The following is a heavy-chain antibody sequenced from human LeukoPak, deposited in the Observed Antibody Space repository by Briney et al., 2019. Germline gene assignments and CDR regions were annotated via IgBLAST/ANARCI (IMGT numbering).Heavy chain of an antibody. D-gene: IGHD6-6*01. CDR3: ARGLGTIELGYNWFDP. CDR2: IYYSGST. J-gene: IGHJ5*02. Sequence: SETLSLTCTVSGGSISSSSYYWGWIRQPPGKGLEWIGSIYYSGSTYYNPSLKSRVTISVDTSKNQFSLKLSSVTAADTAVYYCARGLGTIELGYNWFDPWGQGTLVTVSS. V-gene: IGHV4-39*07. CDR1: GGSISSSSYY.